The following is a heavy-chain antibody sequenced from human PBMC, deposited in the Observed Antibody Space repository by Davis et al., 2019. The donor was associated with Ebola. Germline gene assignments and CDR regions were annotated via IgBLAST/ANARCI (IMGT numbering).Heavy chain of an antibody. Sequence: AASVKVSCKTSGYTFTNYGISWVRQAPGQGLEWVGWISGDSDSTNYAQKFQGRVTLTTDTPTSTANMELKSLTSDDTAVYYGARGPPGIAISLGSYWGQGTLVTVSS. V-gene: IGHV1-18*01. CDR1: GYTFTNYG. CDR3: ARGPPGIAISLGSY. D-gene: IGHD6-13*01. J-gene: IGHJ4*02. CDR2: ISGDSDST.